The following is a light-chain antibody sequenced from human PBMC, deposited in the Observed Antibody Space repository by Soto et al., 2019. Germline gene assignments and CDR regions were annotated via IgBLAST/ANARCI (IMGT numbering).Light chain of an antibody. CDR2: AAS. Sequence: EIVMTQSPATLYVSPGERATLSCRASQSVSSSYLAWYQQKPGQAPRLLIYAASSRATGIPDRFSGGGSGTDFTLTISRLEPEDFAVYYCQQCGSSPWTFGQGTKVDI. J-gene: IGKJ1*01. CDR3: QQCGSSPWT. CDR1: QSVSSSY. V-gene: IGKV3-20*01.